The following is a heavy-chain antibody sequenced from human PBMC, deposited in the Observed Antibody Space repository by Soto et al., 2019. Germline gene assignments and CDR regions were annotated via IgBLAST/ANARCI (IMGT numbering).Heavy chain of an antibody. J-gene: IGHJ6*02. CDR2: IYHNERT. CDR1: GVSISSSQW. Sequence: SETLSLTCAVSGVSISSSQWWSWVRQPPGKGLEWIGEIYHNERTNYNPSLKSRLTMSLDRSKNQVSLKLSSVTAADTATYYCGRTKDYFYGVDVWGQGTTVTVSS. CDR3: GRTKDYFYGVDV. V-gene: IGHV4-4*02.